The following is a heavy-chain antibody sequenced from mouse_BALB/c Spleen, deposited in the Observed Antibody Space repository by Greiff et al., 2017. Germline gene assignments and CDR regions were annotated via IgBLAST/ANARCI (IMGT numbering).Heavy chain of an antibody. CDR1: GFNIKDYY. D-gene: IGHD1-1*01. V-gene: IGHV14-1*02. CDR3: ARDFTTVDRYAMDY. Sequence: VQLQQSGAELVKPGASVKLSCTASGFNIKDYYMHWVKQRPEQGLEWIGWIDPENGNTIYDPKFQGKASITADTSSNTAYLQLSSLTSEDTAVYYCARDFTTVDRYAMDYWGQGTSVTVSS. CDR2: IDPENGNT. J-gene: IGHJ4*01.